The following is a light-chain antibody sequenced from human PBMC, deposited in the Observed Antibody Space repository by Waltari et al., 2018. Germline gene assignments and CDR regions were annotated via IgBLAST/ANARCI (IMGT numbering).Light chain of an antibody. Sequence: DIQMTQSPSSLSASVGARVTITCRAGQPISTYLNWYQQKLGQAPKLLIYAAFSLQSGVPSRFSGSGSGTDFTLTISSLQPEDFATYYWQQSYSIPLTVGGGTKGEIK. CDR3: QQSYSIPLT. CDR1: QPISTY. CDR2: AAF. J-gene: IGKJ4*01. V-gene: IGKV1-39*01.